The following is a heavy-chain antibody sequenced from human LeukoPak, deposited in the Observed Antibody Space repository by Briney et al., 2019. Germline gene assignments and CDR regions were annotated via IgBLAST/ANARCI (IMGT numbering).Heavy chain of an antibody. Sequence: PGGSLRLSCAASGFTFSSYSMNWVRQAPGKGLEWVSYISSSSSTIYYADSVKGRFTISRDNAKNTLYLQMNSLRAEDTAVYYCAKPHNLFGVVIIGFDYWGQGTLVTVSS. D-gene: IGHD3-3*01. J-gene: IGHJ4*02. V-gene: IGHV3-48*01. CDR1: GFTFSSYS. CDR3: AKPHNLFGVVIIGFDY. CDR2: ISSSSSTI.